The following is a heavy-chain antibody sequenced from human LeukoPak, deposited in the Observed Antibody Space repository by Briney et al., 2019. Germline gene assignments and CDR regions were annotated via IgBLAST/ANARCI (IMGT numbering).Heavy chain of an antibody. J-gene: IGHJ6*02. CDR1: GFTFSSYW. Sequence: GGSLRLSCAASGFTFSSYWIYWVRQAPGKGLVWVSRINSDGSSTSYEDSVKGRSTISRDNARNTLYLQMNSLRAEDTAVYYCARDRQYVMDVWGQGTTVTVSS. V-gene: IGHV3-74*01. CDR3: ARDRQYVMDV. CDR2: INSDGSST.